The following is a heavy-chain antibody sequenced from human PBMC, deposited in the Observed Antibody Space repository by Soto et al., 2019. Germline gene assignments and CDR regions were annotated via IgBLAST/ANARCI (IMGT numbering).Heavy chain of an antibody. V-gene: IGHV4-38-2*01. D-gene: IGHD3-10*01. Sequence: PSETLSLTCDVSGYSISSGFYWGWIRQSPGKGLXWIXAIXXRXXXXXNXXLSSRATISMDVSRNHFSLTPRSVTAAETAVYHCARITMARGYRLDPWGQGTLVTVSS. CDR1: GYSISSGFY. CDR3: ARITMARGYRLDP. CDR2: IXXRXXX. J-gene: IGHJ5*02.